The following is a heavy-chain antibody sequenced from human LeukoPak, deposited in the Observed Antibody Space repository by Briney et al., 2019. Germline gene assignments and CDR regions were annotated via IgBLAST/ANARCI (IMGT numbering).Heavy chain of an antibody. Sequence: GASVTVSCKASGYTFTSYGTSWVRQAPGQGLEWMGWISAYNGNTNYAQKFQGRVTMTTDTSTSTAYMELRSLRSDDTAVYYCARDRPVLLWFGELSHYYGMDVWGQGTTVTVSS. D-gene: IGHD3-10*01. V-gene: IGHV1-18*01. CDR3: ARDRPVLLWFGELSHYYGMDV. J-gene: IGHJ6*02. CDR2: ISAYNGNT. CDR1: GYTFTSYG.